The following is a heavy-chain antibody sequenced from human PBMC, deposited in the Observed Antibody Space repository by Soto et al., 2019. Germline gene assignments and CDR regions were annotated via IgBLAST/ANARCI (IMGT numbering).Heavy chain of an antibody. D-gene: IGHD2-2*01. CDR2: INAGNGNT. Sequence: ASVKVSCKASGYTFTSYAMHWVRQAPGQRLEWMGWINAGNGNTKYSQKFQGRVTITRDTSASTAYMELSSLRSEDTAVYYCARRRAGVVVPAANPLDYWGQGTLVTVSS. J-gene: IGHJ4*02. CDR3: ARRRAGVVVPAANPLDY. V-gene: IGHV1-3*01. CDR1: GYTFTSYA.